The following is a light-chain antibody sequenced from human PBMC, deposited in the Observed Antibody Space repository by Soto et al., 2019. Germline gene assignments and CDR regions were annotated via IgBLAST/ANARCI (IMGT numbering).Light chain of an antibody. Sequence: QSVLTQPPSASGTPGQRVTISCSGSISNMGTNTVNWCQQLPGTAPKLLIYNNDQPPSGVPDRFSGSNSGDSASLAISGLQSEDEGDYYCIVWDDILNGWVFGGGTKLTVL. CDR3: IVWDDILNGWV. J-gene: IGLJ3*02. CDR1: ISNMGTNT. V-gene: IGLV1-44*01. CDR2: NND.